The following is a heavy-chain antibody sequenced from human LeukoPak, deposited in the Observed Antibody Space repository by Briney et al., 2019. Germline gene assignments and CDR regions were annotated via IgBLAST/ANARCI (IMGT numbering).Heavy chain of an antibody. D-gene: IGHD2-21*02. CDR2: IYYSGST. CDR3: ASHCGGDCAVLFDL. Sequence: SETLSLTCTVSGASNSSGSYFWSWIRQPPGKGLEWIGSIYYSGSTYYNPSLKSRVTISVDTSKNQFSLKLSSVTAADTAVYYCASHCGGDCAVLFDLWGRGTLVTVSS. J-gene: IGHJ2*01. V-gene: IGHV4-39*07. CDR1: GASNSSGSYF.